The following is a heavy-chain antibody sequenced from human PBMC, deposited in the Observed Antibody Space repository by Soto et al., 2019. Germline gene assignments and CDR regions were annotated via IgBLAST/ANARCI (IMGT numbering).Heavy chain of an antibody. CDR1: DFNSLRYG. D-gene: IGHD5-12*01. CDR2: ISGPNGNT. J-gene: IGHJ4*02. Sequence: QVQLVQSGAEVKKPGASVKVSCKASDFNSLRYGFSWVRQAPGQGLEWMGCISGPNGNTNYALKFQGRVTMTTDTSTNTGYMELRSLRSDDTAVYFCARDRYDTTKGYHLGADYCGQGTLVTVSS. V-gene: IGHV1-18*01. CDR3: ARDRYDTTKGYHLGADY.